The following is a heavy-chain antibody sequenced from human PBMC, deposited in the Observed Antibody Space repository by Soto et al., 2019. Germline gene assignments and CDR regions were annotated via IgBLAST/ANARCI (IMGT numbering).Heavy chain of an antibody. V-gene: IGHV3-30-3*01. Sequence: QVQLVESGGGVVQPGRSLRLSCAASGFTFSSYAMHWVRQAPGKGLEWVAVISYDGSNKYYADSVKGRFTISRDNSKNPLYLQMNSLIAEDTAVYYCARSSSSSPCNWFDPWGQGTLVTVSS. CDR1: GFTFSSYA. CDR2: ISYDGSNK. D-gene: IGHD6-6*01. CDR3: ARSSSSSPCNWFDP. J-gene: IGHJ5*02.